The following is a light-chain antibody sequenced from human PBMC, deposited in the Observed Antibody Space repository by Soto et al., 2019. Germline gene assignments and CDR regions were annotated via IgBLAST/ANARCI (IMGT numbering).Light chain of an antibody. CDR3: QHSYTTPYT. CDR2: AAS. Sequence: DIQMTQSPSSLSASVGDRVTITCRASQSIGRYLNWYQHKPGKAPNLLIYAASSLQSGVPSRFSASGSGTDFTLTISSLQPEDFATYYCQHSYTTPYTFGHGTKLEIK. V-gene: IGKV1-39*01. J-gene: IGKJ2*01. CDR1: QSIGRY.